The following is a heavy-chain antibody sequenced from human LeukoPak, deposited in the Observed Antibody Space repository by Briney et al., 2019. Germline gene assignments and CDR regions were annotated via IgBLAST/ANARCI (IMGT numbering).Heavy chain of an antibody. J-gene: IGHJ4*02. CDR1: GYTFTGYY. V-gene: IGHV1-2*02. Sequence: GASVKVSCKASGYTFTGYYMHWVGQAPGQGLEWMGWINPNSGGTNYAQKFQGRVTMTRDTSISTAYMELSRLRSDDTAVYYCARVVRGAGYSSGWYGPNFDYWGQGTLVTVSS. CDR2: INPNSGGT. CDR3: ARVVRGAGYSSGWYGPNFDY. D-gene: IGHD6-19*01.